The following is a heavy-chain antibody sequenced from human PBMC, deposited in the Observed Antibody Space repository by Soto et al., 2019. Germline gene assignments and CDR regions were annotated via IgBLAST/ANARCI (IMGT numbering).Heavy chain of an antibody. J-gene: IGHJ4*02. CDR2: IVGSGTST. CDR1: GFAFSSYA. Sequence: GGSLRLSCAASGFAFSSYAMSWVRQAPGKGLEWVSAIVGSGTSTYYTDSVKGRFTISRDNSKNTLYLQMNSLRAEDTAVYYCAKDLICSGGYCSGEFDYWGQGTLVTVSS. D-gene: IGHD2-15*01. V-gene: IGHV3-23*01. CDR3: AKDLICSGGYCSGEFDY.